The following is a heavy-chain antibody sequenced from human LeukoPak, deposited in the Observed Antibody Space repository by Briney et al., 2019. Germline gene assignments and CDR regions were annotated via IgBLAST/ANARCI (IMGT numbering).Heavy chain of an antibody. CDR2: ISSSSSYI. D-gene: IGHD2-2*01. V-gene: IGHV3-21*01. Sequence: NPGGSLRLSCAASGFMFSSYWMSWARQAPGKGLEWVSSISSSSSYIYYADSVKGRFTISRDNAKNSLYLQMNSLRAEDTAVYYCASGQLNAFDIWGQGTMVTVSS. CDR1: GFMFSSYW. CDR3: ASGQLNAFDI. J-gene: IGHJ3*02.